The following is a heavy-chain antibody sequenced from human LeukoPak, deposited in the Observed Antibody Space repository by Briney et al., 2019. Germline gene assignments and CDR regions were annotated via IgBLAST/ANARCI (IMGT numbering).Heavy chain of an antibody. V-gene: IGHV1-8*01. CDR1: GYTFTNYD. D-gene: IGHD4-23*01. CDR3: ATELRWKDH. Sequence: ASVKVSCKASGYTFTNYDINWVRQATGQGLEWMGYMKPNGGNTGYAQKFQGRVTMTRDTSISTAYLELNSLTSEDTAVYYCATELRWKDHWGQGTVVTVSS. CDR2: MKPNGGNT. J-gene: IGHJ4*02.